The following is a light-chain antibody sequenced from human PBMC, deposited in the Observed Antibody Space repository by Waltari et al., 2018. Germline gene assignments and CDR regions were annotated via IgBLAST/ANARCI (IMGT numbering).Light chain of an antibody. V-gene: IGKV3-11*01. CDR1: QSIKGY. Sequence: EIVLKHTPATLSLSPGERATLSFSASQSIKGYLPWYQQKPGQAPRLLIYDTSNRATGIPARFSGSGSGTDFTLNISSLEPEDFAVYYCQHRSNWPPLFAFGPGTKVDLK. J-gene: IGKJ3*01. CDR3: QHRSNWPPLFA. CDR2: DTS.